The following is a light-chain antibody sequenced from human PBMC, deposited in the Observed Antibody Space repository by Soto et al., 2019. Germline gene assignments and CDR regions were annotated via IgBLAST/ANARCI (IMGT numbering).Light chain of an antibody. Sequence: QPVLTQPPSVSGAPGQRVTISCTGSSCNIGAGYEVHWYQQLPGTAPKLLIYGNSNRPSGVPDRFSGSKSRTSASLAITGLQAEDEADYYCQSYDSSLSGVVFGGGTKLTVL. V-gene: IGLV1-40*01. J-gene: IGLJ2*01. CDR3: QSYDSSLSGVV. CDR2: GNS. CDR1: SCNIGAGYE.